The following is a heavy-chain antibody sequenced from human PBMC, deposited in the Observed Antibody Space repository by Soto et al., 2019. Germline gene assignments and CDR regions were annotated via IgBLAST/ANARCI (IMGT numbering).Heavy chain of an antibody. J-gene: IGHJ4*02. D-gene: IGHD1-26*01. CDR1: GFTFSSYA. V-gene: IGHV3-23*01. Sequence: EMQLLESGGDLVQPGGSLRLSCVASGFTFSSYAMAWVRQAPGKGLEWVWSIAGMGGSISYPDSVKGRFTISRDNSKNTLYLQMNSLIAEDTAIYFCASKILGSNPFDSWGQGTLVTVSS. CDR3: ASKILGSNPFDS. CDR2: IAGMGGSI.